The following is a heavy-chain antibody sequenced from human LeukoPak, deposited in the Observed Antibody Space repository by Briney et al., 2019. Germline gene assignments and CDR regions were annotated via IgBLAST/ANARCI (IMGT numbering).Heavy chain of an antibody. J-gene: IGHJ4*02. D-gene: IGHD6-13*01. CDR2: IYYSGST. CDR1: GAFFSSSTYY. V-gene: IGHV4-39*01. CDR3: ARHAGGIAAAGTRPFDY. Sequence: SETLSLTCTVSGAFFSSSTYYWGWLRQPPGKGLEWIGSIYYSGSTYYNPSLKSRVTMSVDTSKNQFSLKLSSVTAADTAVYYCARHAGGIAAAGTRPFDYWGQGTLVTVSS.